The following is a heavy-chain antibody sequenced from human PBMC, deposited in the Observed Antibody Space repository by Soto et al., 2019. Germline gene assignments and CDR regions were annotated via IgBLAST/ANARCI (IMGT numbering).Heavy chain of an antibody. CDR2: SYYSVTT. CDR3: TRRYNWNGNYFDP. Sequence: PSHTLSLTYKVSGASISVHSYYWTWIRQPPGKGLDLMGSSYYSVTTYFNPSLKSLATISVDTSKNQFSLRLTSVTAADTAIYYFTRRYNWNGNYFDPWGRGALVPVSS. J-gene: IGHJ5*02. V-gene: IGHV4-39*01. CDR1: GASISVHSYY. D-gene: IGHD1-20*01.